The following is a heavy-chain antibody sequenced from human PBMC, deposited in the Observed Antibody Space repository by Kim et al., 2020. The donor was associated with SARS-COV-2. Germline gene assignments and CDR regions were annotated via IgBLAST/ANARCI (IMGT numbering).Heavy chain of an antibody. CDR3: ARDVGSTRLGDRSGNWFDP. CDR1: GYTFTSYA. Sequence: ASVKVSCKASGYTFTSYAMHWVRQAPGQRLEWMGWINAGNGNTKYSQKFQGRVTITRDTSASTAYMELSSLRSEDTAVYYCARDVGSTRLGDRSGNWFDPWGQGTLVTVSS. D-gene: IGHD2-2*01. J-gene: IGHJ5*02. V-gene: IGHV1-3*01. CDR2: INAGNGNT.